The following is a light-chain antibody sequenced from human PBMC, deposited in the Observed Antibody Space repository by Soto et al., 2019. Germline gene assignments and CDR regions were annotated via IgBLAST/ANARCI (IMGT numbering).Light chain of an antibody. CDR3: ATWDDSLNGFYV. V-gene: IGLV1-47*01. Sequence: QSVLTQPPSASGTPGQGVTISCSGSSSNIGSNYVYWYQQLPGTPPKLLIYRNNQRPSGVPDRFSASKSGPSAPLAIRGLRCDDEADYFCATWDDSLNGFYVFGTGTKV. J-gene: IGLJ1*01. CDR2: RNN. CDR1: SSNIGSNY.